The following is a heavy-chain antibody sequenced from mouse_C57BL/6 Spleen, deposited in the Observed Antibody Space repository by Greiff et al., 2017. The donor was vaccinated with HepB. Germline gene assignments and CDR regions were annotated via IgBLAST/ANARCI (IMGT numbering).Heavy chain of an antibody. D-gene: IGHD1-1*01. CDR1: GYTFTSYW. CDR2: INPSSCYT. J-gene: IGHJ2*02. CDR3: ATLPFYYYGSRNFDY. V-gene: IGHV1-7*01. Sequence: VQLQQSGAELAKPGASVKLSCKASGYTFTSYWMHWVKQRPGQGLEWIGYINPSSCYTKYNQKFKDKATLTADKSPSTAYMQLGSLTNEYSAVYYGATLPFYYYGSRNFDYWGQGACLTVSS.